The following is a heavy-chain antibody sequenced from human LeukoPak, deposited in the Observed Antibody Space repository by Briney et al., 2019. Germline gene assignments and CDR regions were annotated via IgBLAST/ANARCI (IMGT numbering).Heavy chain of an antibody. J-gene: IGHJ4*02. V-gene: IGHV3-23*01. CDR2: ISGGGGST. Sequence: TGGSLRLSCAASGFTFSSHAMSWVRQAPGKGLEWVSAISGGGGSTYYADSVKGRFTISGDNSQNTLYLQMNSLRAEDTAEYYCARSSSGFMDFDYWGQGTLVTVSS. D-gene: IGHD6-19*01. CDR3: ARSSSGFMDFDY. CDR1: GFTFSSHA.